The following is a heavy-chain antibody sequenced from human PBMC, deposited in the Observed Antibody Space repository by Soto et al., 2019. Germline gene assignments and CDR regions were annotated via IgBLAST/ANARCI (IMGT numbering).Heavy chain of an antibody. Sequence: QEQLVESGGGVVQPGRSLSLSCTASGFAFSSHNMHWVRQAPGKGLEWLAVISYNGGFKYHTKSVEGRFTISRDNSKNTLFVQMNSLRNEDTSVYYCAREGSRGLGWNSGAFDMWGRGTMVTVSP. V-gene: IGHV3-30-3*01. J-gene: IGHJ3*02. CDR1: GFAFSSHN. CDR3: AREGSRGLGWNSGAFDM. D-gene: IGHD7-27*01. CDR2: ISYNGGFK.